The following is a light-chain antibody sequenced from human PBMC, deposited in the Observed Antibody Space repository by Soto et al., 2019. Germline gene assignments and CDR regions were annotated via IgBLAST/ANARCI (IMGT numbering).Light chain of an antibody. V-gene: IGLV1-47*02. CDR3: AAWDDSLSGSFV. CDR2: GNY. Sequence: QSVLTQPPSASVTPGQRVTISCSGSSSNIGSNYVYWYQQLPVTAPKLLIYGNYQRPSRVPDRFSGSKSGTSATLAISGLRSEDEADYFCAAWDDSLSGSFVLATGTKVTVL. CDR1: SSNIGSNY. J-gene: IGLJ1*01.